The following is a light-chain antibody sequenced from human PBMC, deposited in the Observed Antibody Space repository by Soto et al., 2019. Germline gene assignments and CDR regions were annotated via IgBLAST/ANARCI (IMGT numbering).Light chain of an antibody. CDR1: RSISTY. Sequence: EIVLTQSPGTLSLSPGERATLSCRASRSISTYLAWYQQKPGQAPRLLISDASNRATGIPARFSGSGSGTDFTLTISSLEPEDFAVYYCHQRQYWPPITFGQGTKVDIK. CDR2: DAS. V-gene: IGKV3-11*01. CDR3: HQRQYWPPIT. J-gene: IGKJ1*01.